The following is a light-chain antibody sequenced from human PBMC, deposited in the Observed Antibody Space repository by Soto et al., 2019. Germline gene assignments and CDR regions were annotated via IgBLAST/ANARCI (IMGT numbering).Light chain of an antibody. V-gene: IGLV1-40*01. CDR3: QSYDSSLSAL. CDR2: VNS. Sequence: QSVLTQPPSVSGAPGQRVTISFTASSSNIGAGYDVHWYQQLPGTAPKLLIYVNSNRPSGVPDRFSGSKSGTSASLAITGLQAEDEADYYCQSYDSSLSALFGGGTKLTVL. J-gene: IGLJ3*02. CDR1: SSNIGAGYD.